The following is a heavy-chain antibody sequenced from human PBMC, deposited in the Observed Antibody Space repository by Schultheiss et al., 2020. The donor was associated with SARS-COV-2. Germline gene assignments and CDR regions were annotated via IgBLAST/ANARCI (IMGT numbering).Heavy chain of an antibody. CDR3: TRLVRGVTYYYGMDV. J-gene: IGHJ6*02. CDR2: ISSSSSTR. V-gene: IGHV3-48*04. CDR1: GFTFSDYS. Sequence: GGSLRLSCAASGFTFSDYSMNWVRQAPGKGLEWVSYISSSSSTRYYADSVQGRFTISRDNAKNSLYLQMNSLRAEDTAVYYCTRLVRGVTYYYGMDVWGQGTTVTVSS. D-gene: IGHD3-10*01.